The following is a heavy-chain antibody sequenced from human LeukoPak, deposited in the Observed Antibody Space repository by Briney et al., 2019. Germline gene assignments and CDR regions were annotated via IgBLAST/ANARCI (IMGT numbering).Heavy chain of an antibody. CDR2: IDWADTK. CDR3: ARTRYSSLGYFDN. Sequence: ESGPALVKPTQTLTLTCTFSGFSLSTSGMSVSWIRQPPGNALEWLARIDWADTKYSSTSLKTRLTMSNHTSKNQVVLKMTEMDPVDTATCFCARTRYSSLGYFDNWGQGTLVTVSS. J-gene: IGHJ4*02. D-gene: IGHD2-15*01. CDR1: GFSLSTSGMS. V-gene: IGHV2-70*11.